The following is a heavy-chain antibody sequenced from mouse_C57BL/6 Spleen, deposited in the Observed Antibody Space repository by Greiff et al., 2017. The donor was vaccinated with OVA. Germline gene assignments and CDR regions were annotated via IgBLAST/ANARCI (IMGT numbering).Heavy chain of an antibody. Sequence: EVKLQESGGDLVKPGGSLKLSCAASGFTFSSYGMSWVRQTPDKRLEWVATISSGGSYTYYPDSVKGRFTISRDNAKNTLYLQMSSLKSEDTAMYYCASLYDYGFAYWGQGTLVTVSA. CDR2: ISSGGSYT. D-gene: IGHD2-4*01. CDR1: GFTFSSYG. CDR3: ASLYDYGFAY. J-gene: IGHJ3*01. V-gene: IGHV5-6*01.